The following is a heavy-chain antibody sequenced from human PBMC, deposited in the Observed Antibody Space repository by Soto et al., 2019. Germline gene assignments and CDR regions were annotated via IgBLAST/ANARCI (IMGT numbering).Heavy chain of an antibody. CDR3: ATPYCSGGNCYSLFPDYYYYYMDV. D-gene: IGHD2-15*01. CDR1: GFTFGDYA. J-gene: IGHJ6*03. CDR2: IRSRAYGGTT. V-gene: IGHV3-49*03. Sequence: GGSLRLSCTASGFTFGDYAMSWFRQAPGKGLEWVSLIRSRAYGGTTEYAASVKGRCTISRDDSKSIAYLQMNSLKTEDTAVYYCATPYCSGGNCYSLFPDYYYYYMDVWGKGTTVTVSS.